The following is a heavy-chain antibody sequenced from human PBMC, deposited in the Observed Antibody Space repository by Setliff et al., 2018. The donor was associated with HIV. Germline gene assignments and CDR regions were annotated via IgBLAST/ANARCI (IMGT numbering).Heavy chain of an antibody. CDR1: GYTFTSYG. Sequence: GASVKVSCKASGYTFTSYGISWVRQAPGQGLEWMGWISAYNGNTNYAQKLQGRVTMTTDTSTSTAYMELRSLRSDDTAVYYCARVGYYDSSGYYHFSYYGMDVWGQGTTVTVSS. CDR2: ISAYNGNT. J-gene: IGHJ6*02. D-gene: IGHD3-22*01. V-gene: IGHV1-18*01. CDR3: ARVGYYDSSGYYHFSYYGMDV.